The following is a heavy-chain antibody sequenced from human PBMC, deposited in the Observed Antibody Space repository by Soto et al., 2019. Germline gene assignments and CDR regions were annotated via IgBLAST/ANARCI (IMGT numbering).Heavy chain of an antibody. D-gene: IGHD3-22*01. V-gene: IGHV2-26*01. Sequence: QVTLKESGPVLVKPTEILTLTCTVSGFSLSNARMGVSWIRQPPGKALEWLAHIFSNDEKSYSTSLKSRLTISKDTSKSQVVLTMTNMDPVDTATYYCARYYYDSSGFHPNYYYGMDVWGQGTTVTVSS. CDR3: ARYYYDSSGFHPNYYYGMDV. CDR1: GFSLSNARMG. J-gene: IGHJ6*02. CDR2: IFSNDEK.